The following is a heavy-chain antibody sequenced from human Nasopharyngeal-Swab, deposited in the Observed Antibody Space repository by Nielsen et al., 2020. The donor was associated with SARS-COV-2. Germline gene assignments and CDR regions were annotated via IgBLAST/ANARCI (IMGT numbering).Heavy chain of an antibody. CDR2: INNDGSST. V-gene: IGHV3-74*01. J-gene: IGHJ4*02. CDR3: ARGSSADSGWGYY. CDR1: GFTFTSYA. D-gene: IGHD2-15*01. Sequence: GGSLRLSCAASGFTFTSYAMNWVRQAPGKGLVWVSRINNDGSSTYYADSVKGRFTISRDNAKNTLYLQMNSLRAEDTAVYYCARGSSADSGWGYYWGQGTLVTVSS.